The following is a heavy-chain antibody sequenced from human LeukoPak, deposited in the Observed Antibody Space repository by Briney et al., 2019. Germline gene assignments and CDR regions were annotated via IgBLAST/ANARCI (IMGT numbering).Heavy chain of an antibody. CDR2: ISSSSSTI. D-gene: IGHD5-12*01. CDR3: ARDLKDSGYVSPIDY. Sequence: PGGSLRLSCAASVFTYSSYSMNWVRQAPGKGLEWVSYISSSSSTIYYADSVTGRFTISRDNAKNSLYLQMNSLRAEDTAVYYCARDLKDSGYVSPIDYWGQGNLVTVSS. CDR1: VFTYSSYS. V-gene: IGHV3-48*01. J-gene: IGHJ4*02.